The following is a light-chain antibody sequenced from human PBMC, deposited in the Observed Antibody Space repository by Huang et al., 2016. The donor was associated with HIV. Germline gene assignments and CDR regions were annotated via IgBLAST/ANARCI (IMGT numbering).Light chain of an antibody. J-gene: IGKJ4*01. CDR3: QQYVVSPLT. CDR2: DAS. CDR1: QSVSIS. Sequence: EIVLTQSPGTLSLSPGERATLSCRASQSVSISLAWYQHNPGQAPRLLIYDASIRATGISDRFSGSGSGTDFTLTISRLEPEDFAVYFCQQYVVSPLTFGGGAKVEIK. V-gene: IGKV3-20*01.